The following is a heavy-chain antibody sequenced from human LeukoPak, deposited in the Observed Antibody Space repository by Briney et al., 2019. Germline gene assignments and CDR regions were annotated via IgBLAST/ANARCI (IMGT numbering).Heavy chain of an antibody. J-gene: IGHJ4*02. CDR1: GFTFSSYS. D-gene: IGHD5-24*01. CDR2: ISSSSSTI. Sequence: GGSLRLSCAASGFTFSSYSMNWVRQAPGKGLEWVSYISSSSSTIYYADSVKGRFTISRDNAKNSLYLQMNSLRAEDTAVYYCAREEDGYNSGYWGQGTLATVSS. V-gene: IGHV3-48*01. CDR3: AREEDGYNSGY.